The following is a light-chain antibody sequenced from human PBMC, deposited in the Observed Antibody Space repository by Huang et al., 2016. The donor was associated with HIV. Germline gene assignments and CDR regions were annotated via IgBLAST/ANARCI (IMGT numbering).Light chain of an antibody. CDR1: QSVSSN. CDR2: GAS. J-gene: IGKJ3*01. CDR3: QQYNNWPLFT. Sequence: EIVMTQSPATLSVAPGERATLSCRASQSVSSNLAWYQQKPGQAPRLLSDGASTRATGIPARFSGSGSGTEFTLTISSLQSEDFAVYYCQQYNNWPLFTFGPGTKVDIK. V-gene: IGKV3-15*01.